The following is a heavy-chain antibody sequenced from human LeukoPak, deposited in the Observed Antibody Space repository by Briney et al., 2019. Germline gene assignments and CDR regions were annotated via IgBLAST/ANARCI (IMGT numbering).Heavy chain of an antibody. CDR1: GGSISSYY. Sequence: SETLSLTCTVSGGSISSYYWSWIRQPAGKGLEWIGRIYTSGGTNYHPSLKSRVTMSVDTSKNQFSLKLSSVTAADTAVYYCARHRRPRYYDSSGYHDAFDIWGQGTMVTVSS. D-gene: IGHD3-22*01. CDR2: IYTSGGT. J-gene: IGHJ3*02. V-gene: IGHV4-4*07. CDR3: ARHRRPRYYDSSGYHDAFDI.